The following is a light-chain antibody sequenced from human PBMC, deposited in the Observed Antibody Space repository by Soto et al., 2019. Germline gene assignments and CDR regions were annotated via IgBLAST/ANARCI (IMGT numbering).Light chain of an antibody. CDR1: QSINSW. CDR2: KAS. V-gene: IGKV1-5*03. CDR3: QQCNTYPWT. Sequence: IQMTQSPSTLSASVGDRVTITCRASQSINSWLAWYQQKPGKAPKLLIYKASSLESGVPSRFSGSGSGTEFTLTISSLQPDDFATYYCQQCNTYPWTFGQGTKVEIK. J-gene: IGKJ1*01.